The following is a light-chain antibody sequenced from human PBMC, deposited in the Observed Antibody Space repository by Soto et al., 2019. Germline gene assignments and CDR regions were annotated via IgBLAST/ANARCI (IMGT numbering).Light chain of an antibody. V-gene: IGLV3-1*01. J-gene: IGLJ1*01. Sequence: SYELTQPPSVSVSPGQTASNTCSGDKLGDKYACWYQQKPGQSPVLVIYQDSKRPSGIPERFSGSNSGNTATLTISGTQAMDEADYYCQAWDSSTYVFGTGTKLTVL. CDR1: KLGDKY. CDR3: QAWDSSTYV. CDR2: QDS.